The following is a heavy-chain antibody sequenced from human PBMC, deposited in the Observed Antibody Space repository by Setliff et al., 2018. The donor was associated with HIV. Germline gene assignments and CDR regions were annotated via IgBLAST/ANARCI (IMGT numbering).Heavy chain of an antibody. CDR2: IYHSGST. CDR1: GYSISSGYY. CDR3: ARAVGTTRTAFDY. D-gene: IGHD1-26*01. V-gene: IGHV4-38-2*02. J-gene: IGHJ4*02. Sequence: SETLSLTCTVSGYSISSGYYWGLIRQPPGKGLEWIGTIYHSGSTYYNPSLKSRVIISVDTSKNQFSLKLSSVTVADTAVYYCARAVGTTRTAFDYWGQGTLVTVSS.